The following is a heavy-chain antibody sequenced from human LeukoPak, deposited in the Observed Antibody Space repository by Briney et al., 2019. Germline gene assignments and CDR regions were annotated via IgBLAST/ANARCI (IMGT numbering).Heavy chain of an antibody. CDR2: IIPIFGTA. J-gene: IGHJ6*04. D-gene: IGHD3-10*01. Sequence: SVKVSCKASGGTFSRYAISWVRQPPGQGLEWMGGIIPIFGTANYAQKFQGRVTITADKSTSTAYMELSSLRSEDTAMYYCARGSGKTNYGMDVWGNGTTVTVSS. V-gene: IGHV1-69*06. CDR3: ARGSGKTNYGMDV. CDR1: GGTFSRYA.